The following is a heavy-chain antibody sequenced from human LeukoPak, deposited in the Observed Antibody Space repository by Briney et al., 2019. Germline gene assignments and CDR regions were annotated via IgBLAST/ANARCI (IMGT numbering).Heavy chain of an antibody. CDR1: GGSISSGGYY. Sequence: PSETLSLTCTVSGGSISSGGYYWSWIRQHPGKGLEWIGYIYYSGSTYYNPSLKSRVTISVDTSKNQFSLKLSSVTAADTAMYYCARLSTLMGDAFDIWGQGTMVTVSS. J-gene: IGHJ3*02. V-gene: IGHV4-31*03. D-gene: IGHD2-8*01. CDR2: IYYSGST. CDR3: ARLSTLMGDAFDI.